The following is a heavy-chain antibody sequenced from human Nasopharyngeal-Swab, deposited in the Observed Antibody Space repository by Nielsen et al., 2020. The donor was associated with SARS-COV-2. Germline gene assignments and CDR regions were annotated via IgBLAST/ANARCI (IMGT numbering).Heavy chain of an antibody. CDR2: IDPSDSCT. D-gene: IGHD5-18*01. Sequence: VCERPGEGLEWMGRIDPSDSCTNYSPSFQGHVTISADKSISTAYLQWSSLKASDTAMYYCAREYTYGYYYYMDVWGKGTTVTVSS. J-gene: IGHJ6*03. V-gene: IGHV5-10-1*01. CDR3: AREYTYGYYYYMDV.